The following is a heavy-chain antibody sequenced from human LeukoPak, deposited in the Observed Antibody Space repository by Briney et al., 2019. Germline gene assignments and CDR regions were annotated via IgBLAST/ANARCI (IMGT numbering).Heavy chain of an antibody. J-gene: IGHJ4*02. CDR1: GFTFDDYA. D-gene: IGHD6-19*01. CDR2: ISWNSGSI. CDR3: AKDKRIAVAGFFDY. V-gene: IGHV3-9*01. Sequence: GRSLRLSCAASGFTFDDYAMHWVRQAPGKGLEWVSGISWNSGSIGYADSVKGRFTVSRDNAKNSLYRQMNSLRAEDTALYYCAKDKRIAVAGFFDYWGQGPLVTVSS.